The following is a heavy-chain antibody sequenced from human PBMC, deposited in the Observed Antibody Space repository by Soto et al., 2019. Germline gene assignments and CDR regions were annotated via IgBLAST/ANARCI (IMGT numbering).Heavy chain of an antibody. V-gene: IGHV1-69*06. CDR3: ARKVASSEDALDI. J-gene: IGHJ3*02. CDR1: GGTFSSYT. Sequence: VPSVQVSCKASGGTFSSYTISWVRQAPGQGLEWLGGIIPMFGTLYYAQKFQGRLTIAADSSTSTAYMELSTLRSDDPAVYYCARKVASSEDALDIWRQGTMVSVAS. D-gene: IGHD6-6*01. CDR2: IIPMFGTL.